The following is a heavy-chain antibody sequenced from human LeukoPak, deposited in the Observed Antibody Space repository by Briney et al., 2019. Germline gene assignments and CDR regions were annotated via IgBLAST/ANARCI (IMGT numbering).Heavy chain of an antibody. D-gene: IGHD2-2*01. J-gene: IGHJ1*01. CDR2: IYPGDSDT. V-gene: IGHV5-51*01. CDR3: ARPQYCSSTSCYLYFQH. CDR1: GYSFTNYW. Sequence: GESLKISCKGSGYSFTNYWIGWVRQMPGKGLEWMGIIYPGDSDTRYSPSFQGQVTISADKSISTAHLQWSSLKASDTAMYYCARPQYCSSTSCYLYFQHWGQGTLVTVSS.